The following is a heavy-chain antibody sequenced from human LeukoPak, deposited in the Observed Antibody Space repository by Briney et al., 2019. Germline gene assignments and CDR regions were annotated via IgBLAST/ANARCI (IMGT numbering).Heavy chain of an antibody. CDR1: GYTFTSYG. D-gene: IGHD1-26*01. V-gene: IGHV1-18*01. CDR2: ISAYNGNT. J-gene: IGHJ4*02. Sequence: ASVKVSCKASGYTFTSYGISWVRQAPGQGLEWMGWISAYNGNTNYAQKLQGRVTMTTDTSTSTAYMELSSLRSDDTAVYYCARVVIGGSYPYYFDYWGQGTLVTVSS. CDR3: ARVVIGGSYPYYFDY.